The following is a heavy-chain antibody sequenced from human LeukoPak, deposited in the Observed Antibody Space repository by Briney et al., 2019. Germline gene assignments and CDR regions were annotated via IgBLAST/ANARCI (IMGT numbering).Heavy chain of an antibody. CDR1: GFTFSGSA. V-gene: IGHV3-73*01. CDR3: TSLAGIVVVPAVV. CDR2: IRSKANSYAT. J-gene: IGHJ4*02. D-gene: IGHD2-2*01. Sequence: GGSLRLSCAASGFTFSGSAMHWVRQASGKGLEWVGRIRSKANSYATAYAASVKGRFTISRDDSKNTAYLQMNSLKTEDTAVYYCTSLAGIVVVPAVVWGQGTLVTVSS.